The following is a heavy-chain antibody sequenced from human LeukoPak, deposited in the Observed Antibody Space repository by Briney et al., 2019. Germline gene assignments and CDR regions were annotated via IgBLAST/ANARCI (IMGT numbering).Heavy chain of an antibody. D-gene: IGHD3-3*02. V-gene: IGHV1-24*01. J-gene: IGHJ4*02. CDR2: FDPEDGET. CDR1: GYTLTELS. CDR3: ARVRLADERAWAY. Sequence: ASVKVSCKVSGYTLTELSMHWVRQAPGKGLEWMGGFDPEDGETIYAQRFQGKVTMTEDTSTDTAYMELSSLRSDDTAVYFCARVRLADERAWAYWGQGTLVTVSS.